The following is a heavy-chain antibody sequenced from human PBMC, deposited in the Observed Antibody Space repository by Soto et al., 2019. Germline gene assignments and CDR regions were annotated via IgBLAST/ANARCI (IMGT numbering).Heavy chain of an antibody. CDR3: ARETYRGFYFDY. D-gene: IGHD4-4*01. Sequence: GGSLILSCAASGFPFTYYLTHWVRQAPGKGLVWVSRINSDGSRTSYADSVTGRFTISRDNAKNTLYLQMNSLRVEDTALYYCARETYRGFYFDYWGQGTLVNVSS. CDR2: INSDGSRT. J-gene: IGHJ4*02. V-gene: IGHV3-74*01. CDR1: GFPFTYYL.